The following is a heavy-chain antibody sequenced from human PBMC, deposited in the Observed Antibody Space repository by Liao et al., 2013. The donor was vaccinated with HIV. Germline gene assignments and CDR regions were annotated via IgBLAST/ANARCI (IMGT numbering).Heavy chain of an antibody. Sequence: QAQLQQWGAGLLKPSETLTLTCTVSGGSISSYYWSWIRQSAGKGLEWIGRVYTSGSIYNPXLKRRVTMSVDRSKSQFSLKVTSVTAADTAVYYCATDSSGWVGHWGQGTLVTVSS. CDR2: VYTSGS. CDR1: GGSISSYY. D-gene: IGHD6-19*01. J-gene: IGHJ5*02. V-gene: IGHV4-59*10. CDR3: ATDSSGWVGH.